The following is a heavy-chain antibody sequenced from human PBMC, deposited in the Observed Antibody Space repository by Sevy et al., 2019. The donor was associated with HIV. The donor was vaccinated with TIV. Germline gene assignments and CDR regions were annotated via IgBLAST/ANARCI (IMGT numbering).Heavy chain of an antibody. CDR3: ARDLIIDIARVSYYFDY. Sequence: GESQKISCAASGFTFSSYAMHWVRQAPGKGLEWVAVISYDGSNKYYADSVKGRFTISRDNSKNTLYLQMNSLRAEDTAVYYCARDLIIDIARVSYYFDYWGQGTLVTVSS. CDR2: ISYDGSNK. V-gene: IGHV3-30-3*01. J-gene: IGHJ4*02. CDR1: GFTFSSYA. D-gene: IGHD3-16*02.